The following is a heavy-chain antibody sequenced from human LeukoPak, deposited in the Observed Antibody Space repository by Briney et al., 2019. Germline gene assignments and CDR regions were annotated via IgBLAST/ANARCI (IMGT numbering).Heavy chain of an antibody. D-gene: IGHD3-9*01. V-gene: IGHV3-53*01. Sequence: GGSLRLSCAASGFTVSSNYMSWVRQAPGKGLEWVSVIYSGGSTYYAGSVKGRFTISRDNSKNTVFLQMYNLRVEDTAVYYCARGPLTGTVWGPGTLVTVSS. CDR3: ARGPLTGTV. CDR2: IYSGGST. J-gene: IGHJ4*02. CDR1: GFTVSSNY.